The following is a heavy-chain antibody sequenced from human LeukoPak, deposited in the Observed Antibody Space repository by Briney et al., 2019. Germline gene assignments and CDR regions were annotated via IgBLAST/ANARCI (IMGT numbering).Heavy chain of an antibody. V-gene: IGHV1-18*01. J-gene: IGHJ6*03. CDR1: GYTFDIYG. Sequence: GASVKVSCKASGYTFDIYGIAWVRQAPGQGLEWMGWIATYNGKTDYAQNLQGRVTMTTDLSTGTAYMELRSLRSGDTAVYYCARVYNSYYYYMDVWGKGTPVTVSS. D-gene: IGHD1-14*01. CDR3: ARVYNSYYYYMDV. CDR2: IATYNGKT.